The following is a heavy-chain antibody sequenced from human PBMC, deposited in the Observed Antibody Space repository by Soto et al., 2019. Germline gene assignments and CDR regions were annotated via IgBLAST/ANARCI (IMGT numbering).Heavy chain of an antibody. D-gene: IGHD2-2*01. CDR2: IVPIRRTA. Sequence: VSCKASGGPFSSYRINWVRQAPGQGLEWVGGIVPIRRTADIAQKFQGRVTITADESARTAYMELRSLKSQDTAVYYCARDSGAKLSSSWGQGTPVTVSS. V-gene: IGHV1-69*01. CDR3: ARDSGAKLSSS. CDR1: GGPFSSYR. J-gene: IGHJ4*02.